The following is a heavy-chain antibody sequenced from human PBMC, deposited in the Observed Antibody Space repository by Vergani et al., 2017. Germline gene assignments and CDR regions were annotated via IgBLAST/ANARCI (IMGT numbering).Heavy chain of an antibody. J-gene: IGHJ3*02. CDR2: IYHSGST. V-gene: IGHV4-38-2*01. Sequence: QVQLQESGPGLVKPSETLSLTCAVSGYSISSGYYWGWIRQPPGKGLEWIGSIYHSGSTYYNPSLKSRVTIAVDTSKNQFSLKLSSVTAADTAVYYCARPYSTYCSGGSCYSDAFDIWGQGTMVTVSS. D-gene: IGHD2-15*01. CDR3: ARPYSTYCSGGSCYSDAFDI. CDR1: GYSISSGYY.